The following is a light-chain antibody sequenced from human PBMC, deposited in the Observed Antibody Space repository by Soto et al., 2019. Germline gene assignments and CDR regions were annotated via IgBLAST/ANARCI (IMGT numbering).Light chain of an antibody. J-gene: IGKJ1*01. V-gene: IGKV3-20*01. CDR3: QQDGTSPLT. CDR1: QSVRNNY. Sequence: IVLTQSHVTVSLCPGERAALSCRTSQSVRNNYLAWYQQKPGQAPRHLIDVATARATGIPDRFSGSGSGADFALTISLLDPEDFVVYYCQQDGTSPLTFGKGTSVEMK. CDR2: VAT.